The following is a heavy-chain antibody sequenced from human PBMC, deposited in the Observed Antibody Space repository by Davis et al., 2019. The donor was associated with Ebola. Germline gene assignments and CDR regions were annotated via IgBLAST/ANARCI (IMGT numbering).Heavy chain of an antibody. J-gene: IGHJ5*02. Sequence: GSLRLSCTVSGGSITYYYWSWIRQPPGKGLEWIGNIYYSGVTDYNPSLKSRVTISVDMSKNQFSLKMSSVTAADTAIYYCARGLRLDPWGQGTLVTVSS. CDR3: ARGLRLDP. CDR1: GGSITYYY. CDR2: IYYSGVT. V-gene: IGHV4-59*01.